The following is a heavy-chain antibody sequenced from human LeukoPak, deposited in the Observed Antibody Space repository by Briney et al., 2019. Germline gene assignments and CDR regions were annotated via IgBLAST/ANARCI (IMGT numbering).Heavy chain of an antibody. J-gene: IGHJ4*02. V-gene: IGHV3-21*01. CDR1: GFTFSSYS. D-gene: IGHD3-9*01. CDR3: ARAFEYYDILTGYSATPFDY. CDR2: ISSSGSYI. Sequence: GGSLRLSCAASGFTFSSYSMNWVRQAPGKGLGWVSSISSSGSYIYYADSVKGRFTISRDNAKNSLYLQMNSLRAEDTAVYYCARAFEYYDILTGYSATPFDYWGQGTLVTVSS.